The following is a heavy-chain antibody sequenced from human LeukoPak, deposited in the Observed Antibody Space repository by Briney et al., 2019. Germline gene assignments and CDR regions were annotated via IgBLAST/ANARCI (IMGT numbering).Heavy chain of an antibody. CDR1: GFTFSSYN. J-gene: IGHJ4*02. D-gene: IGHD3-10*01. CDR3: AKDGFPNYYGSGSYYSPFDY. CDR2: ITSSSSYI. Sequence: GGSLRLSCAASGFTFSSYNMNWVRQAPGKGLEWVSSITSSSSYIYYADSVKGRFTISRDNARNSLFLQMNSLRAEDTAVYYCAKDGFPNYYGSGSYYSPFDYWGQGTLVTVSS. V-gene: IGHV3-21*04.